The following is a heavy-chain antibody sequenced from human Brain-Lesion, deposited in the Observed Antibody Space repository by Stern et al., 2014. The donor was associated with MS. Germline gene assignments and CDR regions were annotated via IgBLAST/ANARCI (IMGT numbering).Heavy chain of an antibody. CDR1: GFTFSNVW. Sequence: EMQLVESGGGLVKPGGSLRLSCAGSGFTFSNVWMNWVRQAPGKGLEWVARVKRRGNGGTSDYGAPVKGRFTISRDDSKNTLYLQIDNLRAEDTAVYYCTTIGYSASRSGFFDFWGQGTLVTVSS. CDR3: TTIGYSASRSGFFDF. V-gene: IGHV3-15*05. J-gene: IGHJ4*02. D-gene: IGHD5-18*01. CDR2: VKRRGNGGTS.